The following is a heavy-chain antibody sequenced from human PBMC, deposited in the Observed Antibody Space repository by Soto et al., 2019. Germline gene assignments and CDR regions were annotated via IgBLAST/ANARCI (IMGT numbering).Heavy chain of an antibody. CDR1: GYTFTSYY. J-gene: IGHJ6*02. D-gene: IGHD6-13*01. Sequence: ASVKVSCKASGYTFTSYYMHWVRQAPGQGLEWMGIINPSGGSTSYAQKFRGRVTMTRDTSTSTVYMELSSLRSEDTAVYYCAREEGHLGSYPGIAAAGKGAYYYYYGMDVWGQGTTVTVSS. V-gene: IGHV1-46*01. CDR2: INPSGGST. CDR3: AREEGHLGSYPGIAAAGKGAYYYYYGMDV.